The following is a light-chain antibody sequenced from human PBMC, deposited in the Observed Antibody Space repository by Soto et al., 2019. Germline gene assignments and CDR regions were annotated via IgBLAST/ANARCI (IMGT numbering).Light chain of an antibody. CDR1: SSNIGNNY. Sequence: QSVLTQPPSVSAAPGQKVTISCSGSSSNIGNNYVSWYQQLPGTAPKLLIYENNKRPSGIPDRFSGSKSGTSATLGITGLQTGDEADYYCETWDSSLSVRVFGTGTKLTVL. CDR3: ETWDSSLSVRV. J-gene: IGLJ1*01. CDR2: ENN. V-gene: IGLV1-51*02.